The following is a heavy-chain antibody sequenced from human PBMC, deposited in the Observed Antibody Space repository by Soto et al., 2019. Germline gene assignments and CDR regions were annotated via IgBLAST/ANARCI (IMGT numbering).Heavy chain of an antibody. CDR2: ISAYNGNT. J-gene: IGHJ5*02. CDR3: ARVRFLEWLSAYNWFDP. CDR1: GYTFTSYG. V-gene: IGHV1-18*04. D-gene: IGHD3-3*01. Sequence: KVSCKASGYTFTSYGISWVRQAPGQGLEWMGWISAYNGNTNYAQKLQGRVTMTTDTSTSTAYMELRSLRSDDTAVYYCARVRFLEWLSAYNWFDPWGQGTLVTVS.